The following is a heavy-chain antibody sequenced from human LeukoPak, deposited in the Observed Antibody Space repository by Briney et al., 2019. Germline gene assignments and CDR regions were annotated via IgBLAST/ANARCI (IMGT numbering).Heavy chain of an antibody. CDR2: IIPIFGTA. CDR1: GGTFSSYA. V-gene: IGHV1-69*05. D-gene: IGHD3-22*01. J-gene: IGHJ4*02. Sequence: SVKVSCKASGGTFSSYAISWVRQAPGQGLEWMGVIIPIFGTANYAQKFQGRVTITTDESTSTAYMELSSLRSEDTAVYYCARDGRYYDSSGYFSDWGQGTLVTVSS. CDR3: ARDGRYYDSSGYFSD.